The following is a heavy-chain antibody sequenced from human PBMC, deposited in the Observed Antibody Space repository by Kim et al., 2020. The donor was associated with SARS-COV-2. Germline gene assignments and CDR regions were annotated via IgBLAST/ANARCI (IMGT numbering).Heavy chain of an antibody. D-gene: IGHD5-18*01. V-gene: IGHV3-23*01. J-gene: IGHJ6*02. CDR2: SGGST. CDR3: AKRYNMDV. Sequence: SGGSTNYADSVKGRFTISRDNSKNTLYLQMNSLRVEDTAVYYCAKRYNMDVWGQGTTVTVSS.